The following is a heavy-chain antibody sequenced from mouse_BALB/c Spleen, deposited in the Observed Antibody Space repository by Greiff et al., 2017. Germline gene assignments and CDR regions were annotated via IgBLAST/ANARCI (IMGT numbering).Heavy chain of an antibody. Sequence: EVQLQQSGAELVKPGASVKLSCTASGFNIKDTYMHWVKQRPEQGLEWIGRIDPANGNTKYDPKFQGKATITEDTSSNTAYLQLSSLTSEDTAVYYCTIGDYEWPMDYDGQETSVTVSS. J-gene: IGHJ4*01. D-gene: IGHD2-3*01. CDR2: IDPANGNT. CDR1: GFNIKDTY. CDR3: TIGDYEWPMDY. V-gene: IGHV14-3*02.